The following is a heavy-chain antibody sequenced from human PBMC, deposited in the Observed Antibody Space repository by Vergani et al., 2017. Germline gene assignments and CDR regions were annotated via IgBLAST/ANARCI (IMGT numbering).Heavy chain of an antibody. CDR2: ISSSSSYI. Sequence: EVQLVESGGGLVKPGGSLRLSCAASGFTFSSYSMNWVRQAPGKGLEWVSSISSSSSYIYYADSVKGRFTISRDNATNSLYLQMNSLGAEDTAVYYCARIPVFSSSWYLHYYYYGMDVWGQGTTVTVSS. V-gene: IGHV3-21*01. D-gene: IGHD6-13*01. CDR1: GFTFSSYS. J-gene: IGHJ6*02. CDR3: ARIPVFSSSWYLHYYYYGMDV.